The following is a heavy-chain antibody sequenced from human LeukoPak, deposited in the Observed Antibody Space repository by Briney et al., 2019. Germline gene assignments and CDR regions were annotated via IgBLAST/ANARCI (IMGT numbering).Heavy chain of an antibody. J-gene: IGHJ4*02. CDR3: ARNGDDSSDYYYFDY. D-gene: IGHD3-22*01. V-gene: IGHV4-39*07. Sequence: PSETLSLTCTVSGGSISSNNYYWGWIRQPPGKGLEWIGSIYYSGSTYYNPSLKSRVTISVDTSKNQFSLKLNSVTAADTAVYYCARNGDDSSDYYYFDYWGQGTLVTVSS. CDR1: GGSISSNNYY. CDR2: IYYSGST.